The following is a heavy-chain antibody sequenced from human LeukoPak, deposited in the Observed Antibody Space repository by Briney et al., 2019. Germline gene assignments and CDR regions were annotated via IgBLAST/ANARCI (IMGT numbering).Heavy chain of an antibody. CDR3: ARGPPPRTQLWSPFDY. J-gene: IGHJ4*02. Sequence: SETLSLTCTVSGGSISSYYWSWIRQPPGKGLEWIGYIYYSGSTNYNPSLKSRVTISVGTSKNQFSLKLSSVTAADTAVYYCARGPPPRTQLWSPFDYWGQGTLVTVSS. D-gene: IGHD5-18*01. CDR1: GGSISSYY. V-gene: IGHV4-59*01. CDR2: IYYSGST.